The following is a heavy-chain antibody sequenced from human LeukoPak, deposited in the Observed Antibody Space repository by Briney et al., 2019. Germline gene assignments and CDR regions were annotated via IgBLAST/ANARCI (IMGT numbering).Heavy chain of an antibody. CDR1: GFTFRTYA. J-gene: IGHJ4*02. Sequence: GGSLRLSCSASGFTFRTYAMHWVRQAPGKGLEYVSAISSNGNNTYYADSVKGRFTISRDNSKNTLYLQMTSLRTEDTAVYYCVKDGRGWLVDYWGQGTLVTVSS. CDR3: VKDGRGWLVDY. CDR2: ISSNGNNT. D-gene: IGHD6-19*01. V-gene: IGHV3-64D*06.